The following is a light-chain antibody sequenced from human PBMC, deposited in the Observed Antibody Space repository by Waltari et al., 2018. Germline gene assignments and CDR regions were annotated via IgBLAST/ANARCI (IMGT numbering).Light chain of an antibody. J-gene: IGKJ4*01. CDR3: QQRSNWPPLT. V-gene: IGKV3-11*01. Sequence: EVVLTQCPATLTFSPGEGATLSCRASQSVSSYLAWYQQKPGQAPRLLIYDASNRATGIPARFSGSGSGTDFTLTISSLEPEDFAVYYCQQRSNWPPLTFGGGTKVEIK. CDR2: DAS. CDR1: QSVSSY.